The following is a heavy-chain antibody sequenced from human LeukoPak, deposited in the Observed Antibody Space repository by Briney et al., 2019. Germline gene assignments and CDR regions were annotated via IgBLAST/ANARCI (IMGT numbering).Heavy chain of an antibody. CDR1: GGSISSSGYY. CDR3: ARQAGFYNYFDY. V-gene: IGHV4-39*01. J-gene: IGHJ4*02. Sequence: PSETLSLTCSVSGGSISSSGYYWAWIRHPPGKGLEWIGTVYYSGSTYDRPSLKSRVTISGDTSRNQFSLKLSSVTAADTALYYCARQAGFYNYFDYWGQGTLVTVSS. CDR2: VYYSGST. D-gene: IGHD6-19*01.